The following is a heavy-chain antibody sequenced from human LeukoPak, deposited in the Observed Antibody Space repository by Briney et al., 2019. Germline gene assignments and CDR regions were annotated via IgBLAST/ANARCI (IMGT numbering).Heavy chain of an antibody. CDR2: INHSGST. V-gene: IGHV4-59*08. CDR1: GGPISRYY. Sequence: SETLSLTCTVSGGPISRYYWSWIRQPTGKGLEGIGYINHSGSTNYNPSLKSRVTISVDTSKNQFSLKLSSVTAADTAVYYCARSYSSSWYYFDYWGQGTLVTVSS. J-gene: IGHJ4*02. CDR3: ARSYSSSWYYFDY. D-gene: IGHD6-13*01.